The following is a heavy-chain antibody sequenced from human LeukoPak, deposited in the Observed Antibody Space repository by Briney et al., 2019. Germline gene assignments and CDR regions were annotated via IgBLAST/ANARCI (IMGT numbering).Heavy chain of an antibody. D-gene: IGHD3-22*01. V-gene: IGHV1-69*05. J-gene: IGHJ4*02. CDR1: GGTFSSYA. CDR2: IIPIFGTA. CDR3: ARASYYYDSSCYYSGVDFDY. Sequence: ASVKVSCKASGGTFSSYAISWVRQAPGQGLEWMGGIIPIFGTANYAQKFQGRVTITTDESTSTAYMELSSLRSEDTAVYYCARASYYYDSSCYYSGVDFDYWGQGTLVTVSS.